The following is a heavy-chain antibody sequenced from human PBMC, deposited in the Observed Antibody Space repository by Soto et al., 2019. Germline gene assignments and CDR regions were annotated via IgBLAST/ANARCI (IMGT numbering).Heavy chain of an antibody. CDR1: GGSITTAGYS. CDR3: ASRPFYYYGLDV. Sequence: PSETLSLTCTVSGGSITTAGYSWSWIRQPPGKALEWIGYVYHTGSAYPKPSLKSRVTISLDRSKNQFSLKMTSVTAADTALYYCASRPFYYYGLDVWGQGTTVTVSS. V-gene: IGHV4-30-2*01. J-gene: IGHJ6*02. CDR2: VYHTGSA.